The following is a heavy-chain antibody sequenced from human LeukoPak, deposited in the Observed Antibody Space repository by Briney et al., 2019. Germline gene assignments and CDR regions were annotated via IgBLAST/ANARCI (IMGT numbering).Heavy chain of an antibody. CDR2: IYYSGST. CDR3: ARVGDYRYFDY. Sequence: SETLSLTCTVSGGSISSSSYYWGWIRQPPGKGLEWIGSIYYSGSTYYNPSLKSRVTISVDTSKNQFSLKLSSVTAADTAVYYCARVGDYRYFDYWGQGTLVTVSS. V-gene: IGHV4-39*01. D-gene: IGHD4-11*01. CDR1: GGSISSSSYY. J-gene: IGHJ4*02.